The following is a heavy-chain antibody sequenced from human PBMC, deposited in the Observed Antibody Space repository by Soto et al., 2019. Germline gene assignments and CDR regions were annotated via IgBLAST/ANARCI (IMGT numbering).Heavy chain of an antibody. Sequence: GESLKISCKGSGYNFAGYWIAWVRQMPGKGLELMGIIYPSDSDTRYRPPFQGQVTISADKSISSAYLQWSSLWASDTAMYYCARGGVSTRTFDYWGQGTPVTVSS. J-gene: IGHJ4*02. CDR3: ARGGVSTRTFDY. CDR2: IYPSDSDT. D-gene: IGHD3-3*01. V-gene: IGHV5-51*01. CDR1: GYNFAGYW.